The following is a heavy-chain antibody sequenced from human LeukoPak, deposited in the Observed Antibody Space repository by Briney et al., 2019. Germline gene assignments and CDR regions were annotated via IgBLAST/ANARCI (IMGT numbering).Heavy chain of an antibody. V-gene: IGHV4-61*02. Sequence: SETLSLTCTVSGGSISSGSYYWSWIRQPAGKGLEWIGRIYTSGSTNYNPSLKSRVTISVDTSKNQFSLKLSSVTAADTAVYYCALIAAAGNFDYWGQGTLVTVSS. CDR2: IYTSGST. CDR3: ALIAAAGNFDY. J-gene: IGHJ4*02. CDR1: GGSISSGSYY. D-gene: IGHD6-13*01.